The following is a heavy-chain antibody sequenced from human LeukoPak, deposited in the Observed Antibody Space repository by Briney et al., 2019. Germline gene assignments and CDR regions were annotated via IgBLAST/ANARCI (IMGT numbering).Heavy chain of an antibody. J-gene: IGHJ4*02. V-gene: IGHV3-30*03. CDR1: GFTFSSYG. Sequence: GGSLRLSCAASGFTFSSYGMHWVRQAPGKGLEWVAVISYDGSNKYYADSVKGRFTISRDNSKNTLYLQMNSLRAEDTAVYYCARQTVGADLLELLPIPYFDYWGQGTLVTVSS. CDR2: ISYDGSNK. CDR3: ARQTVGADLLELLPIPYFDY. D-gene: IGHD2-21*02.